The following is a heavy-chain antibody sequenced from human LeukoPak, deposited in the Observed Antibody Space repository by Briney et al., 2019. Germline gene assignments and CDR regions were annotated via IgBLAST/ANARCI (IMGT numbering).Heavy chain of an antibody. V-gene: IGHV4-34*12. Sequence: SETLSLTRAVYGYSLTNHYWIWIRQPPGKGLEWIGEILHTGSTNYNPSFKSRVTISIDTSKNQFFLNLTSVTAADTAVYYCARGPAAVHPWGQGTLVTVSS. CDR2: ILHTGST. CDR3: ARGPAAVHP. J-gene: IGHJ5*02. D-gene: IGHD6-13*01. CDR1: GYSLTNHY.